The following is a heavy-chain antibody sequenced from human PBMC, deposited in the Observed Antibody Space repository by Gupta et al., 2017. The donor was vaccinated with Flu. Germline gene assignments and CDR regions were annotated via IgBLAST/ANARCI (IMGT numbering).Heavy chain of an antibody. CDR1: FGSFA. D-gene: IGHD2-15*01. Sequence: FGSFAMTWVRQAPGKGLEWVSGISGSGDSSYYADSVKGRFTISRDNSKNTLYLQMNSLRAEDTALYYCATSGGYCRTPTCWYDFDDWGQGTLATVSS. J-gene: IGHJ4*02. V-gene: IGHV3-23*01. CDR2: ISGSGDSS. CDR3: ATSGGYCRTPTCWYDFDD.